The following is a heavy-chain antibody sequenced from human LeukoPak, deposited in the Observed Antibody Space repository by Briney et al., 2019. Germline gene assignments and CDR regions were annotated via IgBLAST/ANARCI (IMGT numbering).Heavy chain of an antibody. D-gene: IGHD3-3*01. V-gene: IGHV6-1*01. J-gene: IGHJ4*02. Sequence: SXTLSXTCAISGDSVSSNGASWNWIRQXPSRGLEWLGRTYYRSQQWHSDYAPSVKGRITLNPDTSKNQFSLQLNSVTPEGTALYYCGRETDFGVVTNWGQGTLVTVSS. CDR3: GRETDFGVVTN. CDR2: TYYRSQQWHS. CDR1: GDSVSSNGAS.